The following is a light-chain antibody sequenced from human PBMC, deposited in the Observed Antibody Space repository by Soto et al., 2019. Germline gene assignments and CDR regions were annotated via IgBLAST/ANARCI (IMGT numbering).Light chain of an antibody. Sequence: QSALTQPASVSGSPGQSITISCTGTSSDVGGYNYVSWYQQHPGKAPKLMIYEVSNRPSGVSNRFSGSKSGNTASLTISGLQAEDEADYYCCSYPGSHTWVFGGGTKVTVL. CDR1: SSDVGGYNY. J-gene: IGLJ3*02. CDR3: CSYPGSHTWV. CDR2: EVS. V-gene: IGLV2-14*01.